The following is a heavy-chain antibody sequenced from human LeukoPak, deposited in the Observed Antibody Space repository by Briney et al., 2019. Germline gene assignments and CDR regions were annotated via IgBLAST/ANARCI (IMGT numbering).Heavy chain of an antibody. J-gene: IGHJ4*02. CDR1: GFTINNNY. Sequence: GGSLRLSCAASGFTINNNYMTWARQAPGKGLEWVSVIYSGGSTYYADSVKGRFTISRDYSKNTLFLQMNSLRTEDTAVYYCARGIDYYSFDYWGQGTLVTVSS. D-gene: IGHD2-21*01. CDR2: IYSGGST. CDR3: ARGIDYYSFDY. V-gene: IGHV3-53*01.